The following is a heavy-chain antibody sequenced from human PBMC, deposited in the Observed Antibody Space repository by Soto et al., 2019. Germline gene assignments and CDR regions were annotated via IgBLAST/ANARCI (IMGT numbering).Heavy chain of an antibody. D-gene: IGHD2-2*01. Sequence: GLMRVCYEAAEVDFSSHTMNWVRQAPGKGLEWVSPISRSNRYIYYADSLKGRFTISRDNAKNSLYLQMNSLRDEDTAVYYCARVGHCSSTSCYYYYGMDVWGQGTTVTVSS. CDR2: ISRSNRYI. V-gene: IGHV3-21*01. J-gene: IGHJ6*02. CDR1: EVDFSSHT. CDR3: ARVGHCSSTSCYYYYGMDV.